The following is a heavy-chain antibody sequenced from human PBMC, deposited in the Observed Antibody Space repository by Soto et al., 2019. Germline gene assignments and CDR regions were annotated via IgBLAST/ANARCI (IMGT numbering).Heavy chain of an antibody. Sequence: QVQLQESGPGLVKPSQTLSLTCTVSGGSISSGGYYWSWIRQHPGKGLEWIGYIYYSGSTYYNPSLKRRVTISVDTSKNQFSLKLSSVTAADTAVYYCARDGMTVTKGYYYGMDVWGQGTTVTVSS. V-gene: IGHV4-31*03. CDR1: GGSISSGGYY. CDR2: IYYSGST. CDR3: ARDGMTVTKGYYYGMDV. J-gene: IGHJ6*02. D-gene: IGHD4-17*01.